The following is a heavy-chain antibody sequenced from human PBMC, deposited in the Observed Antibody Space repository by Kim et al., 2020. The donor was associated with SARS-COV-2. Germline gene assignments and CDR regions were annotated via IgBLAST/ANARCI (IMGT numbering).Heavy chain of an antibody. Sequence: LKSRVTISVATSKNQFSLKLSSVTAADTAVYYCARVGPPYGDYGDYYFDYWGQGTLVTVSS. D-gene: IGHD4-17*01. CDR3: ARVGPPYGDYGDYYFDY. J-gene: IGHJ4*02. V-gene: IGHV4-31*02.